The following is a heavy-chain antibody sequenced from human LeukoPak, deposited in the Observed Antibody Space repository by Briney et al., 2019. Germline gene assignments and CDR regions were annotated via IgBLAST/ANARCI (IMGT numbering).Heavy chain of an antibody. V-gene: IGHV3-30*03. D-gene: IGHD2-15*01. J-gene: IGHJ4*02. CDR3: VRDGGYCSGGSCPGFDY. CDR1: GFTFSSYG. CDR2: ISYDGIKK. Sequence: GGSLRLSCAASGFTFSSYGIHWVRQAPGKGLEWVAVISYDGIKKFYADSVKGRFTISRDNSKNTLYLQMNSLRAEDTAVYYCVRDGGYCSGGSCPGFDYWGQGTLVTVSS.